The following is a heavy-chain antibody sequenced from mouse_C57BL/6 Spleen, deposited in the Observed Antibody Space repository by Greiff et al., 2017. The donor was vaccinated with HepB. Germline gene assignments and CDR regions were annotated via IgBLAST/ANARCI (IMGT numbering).Heavy chain of an antibody. CDR2: IHPNSGST. CDR1: GYTFTSYW. J-gene: IGHJ3*01. D-gene: IGHD1-1*01. V-gene: IGHV1-64*01. CDR3: ARWAYYGSSYEGAY. Sequence: VQLQQPGAELVKPGASVKLSCKASGYTFTSYWMHWVKQRPGQGLEWIGMIHPNSGSTNYNEKFKSKATLTVDKSSSTAYMQLSSLTSEDSAVYYCARWAYYGSSYEGAYWGQGTLVTVSA.